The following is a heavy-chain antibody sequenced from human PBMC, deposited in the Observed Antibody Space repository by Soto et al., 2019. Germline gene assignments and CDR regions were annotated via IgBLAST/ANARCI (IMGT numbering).Heavy chain of an antibody. V-gene: IGHV3-33*01. J-gene: IGHJ4*02. CDR1: GFNFGSCG. Sequence: WVLRLSCAASGFNFGSCGMHWVRQAPGKGLEWVAVIWYDGSNKYYTDSAKGRFTISRDNSKKTLYLQMNSLRVEDTAVYYCARVGDSDTYGGFDQWGQGTLVTVSS. CDR3: ARVGDSDTYGGFDQ. D-gene: IGHD3-10*01. CDR2: IWYDGSNK.